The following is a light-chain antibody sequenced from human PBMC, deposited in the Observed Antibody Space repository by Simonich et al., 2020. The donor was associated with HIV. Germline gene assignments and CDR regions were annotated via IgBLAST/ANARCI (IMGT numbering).Light chain of an antibody. V-gene: IGKV1-NL1*01. Sequence: DIQMTQSPSSLSASVGNRVTITCRASQGISNSLAWYQQKPGKAPKLLLYAASRLESGVPSRFSGSGSGTDYTLTISSLQPEDFATYYCQQYYNTLFTFGPGTKVDIK. CDR1: QGISNS. J-gene: IGKJ3*01. CDR2: AAS. CDR3: QQYYNTLFT.